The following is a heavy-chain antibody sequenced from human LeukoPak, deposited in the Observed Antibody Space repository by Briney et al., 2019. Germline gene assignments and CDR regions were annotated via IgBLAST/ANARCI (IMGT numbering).Heavy chain of an antibody. D-gene: IGHD3-10*01. Sequence: PSETLSLTCTVSGGSISSSSYYWGWIRQPPGKGLEWIGSIYYSGSTYYNPSLKSRVTISVDTSKNQFSLKLSSVTAADTAVYYCARRGDLRRRITMVRGVPDYWGQGTLVTVSS. CDR3: ARRGDLRRRITMVRGVPDY. CDR1: GGSISSSSYY. CDR2: IYYSGST. J-gene: IGHJ4*02. V-gene: IGHV4-39*07.